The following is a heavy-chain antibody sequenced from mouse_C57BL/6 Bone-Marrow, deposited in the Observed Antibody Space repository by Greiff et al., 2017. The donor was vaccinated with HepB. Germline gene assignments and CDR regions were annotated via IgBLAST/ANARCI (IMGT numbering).Heavy chain of an antibody. D-gene: IGHD1-1*01. CDR1: GFTFSDYY. V-gene: IGHV5-12*01. CDR2: ISNGGGST. Sequence: EVQVVESGGGLVQPGGSLKLSCAASGFTFSDYYMYWVRQTPEKRLEWVAYISNGGGSTYYPDTVTGRFTISRDNAKNTLYLQMSRLKSEDTAMYYCARHYYGSTPFAYWGQGTLVTVSA. CDR3: ARHYYGSTPFAY. J-gene: IGHJ3*01.